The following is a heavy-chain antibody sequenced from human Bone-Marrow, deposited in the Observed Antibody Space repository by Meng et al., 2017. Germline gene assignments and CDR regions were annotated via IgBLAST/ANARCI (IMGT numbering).Heavy chain of an antibody. CDR1: GGTFSSYA. Sequence: SVKVSCKASGGTFSSYAISWVRQAPGQGLEWMGGIIPIFGTANYAQKFQGRVTITADKSTSTAYMELSSLRSEDTAVYYCAREGFICSGGSCYSGNWFDPWGQGTLVTVSS. J-gene: IGHJ5*02. D-gene: IGHD2-15*01. V-gene: IGHV1-69*06. CDR2: IIPIFGTA. CDR3: AREGFICSGGSCYSGNWFDP.